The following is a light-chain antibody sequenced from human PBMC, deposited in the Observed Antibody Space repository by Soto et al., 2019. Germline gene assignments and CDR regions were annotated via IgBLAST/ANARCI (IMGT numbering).Light chain of an antibody. CDR3: EQYYTTPYT. J-gene: IGKJ2*01. Sequence: DIEMTQSPESLAVSLGERATINCKSSQSVFDTSNNKNQLAWYQQKPGQPPKLLFYWASTRASGVPDRFSGSGSGTDFTLTISSLQAEDVAVYYCEQYYTTPYTFGQGTKLEIK. CDR2: WAS. V-gene: IGKV4-1*01. CDR1: QSVFDTSNNKNQ.